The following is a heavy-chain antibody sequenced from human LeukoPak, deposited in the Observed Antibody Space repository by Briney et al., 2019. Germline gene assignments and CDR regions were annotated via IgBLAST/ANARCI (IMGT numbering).Heavy chain of an antibody. CDR1: GYTFTSYY. Sequence: ASVKVSCKASGYTFTSYYMHWVRQAPGQGLEWMGIINPSGGSTSYAQKFQGRVTMTRDTSTSTVYMELSSLRSEDTAVYYCARDPGSGSYLAYFDYWGQGTLVTASS. V-gene: IGHV1-46*01. J-gene: IGHJ4*02. CDR2: INPSGGST. CDR3: ARDPGSGSYLAYFDY. D-gene: IGHD3-10*01.